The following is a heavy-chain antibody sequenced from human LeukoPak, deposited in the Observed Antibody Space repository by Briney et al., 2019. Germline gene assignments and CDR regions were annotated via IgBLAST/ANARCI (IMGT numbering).Heavy chain of an antibody. V-gene: IGHV4-59*08. CDR3: ARGRRYASSWRSYSFDN. CDR2: IHYSGTT. Sequence: SETLSLTCTVSGGSISGYYWSWIRQPPGKGLECIGYIHYSGTTTFNPSLTSRVTISVDTSKNQFSLKMNSVTAADTAVYYCARGRRYASSWRSYSFDNWGQGILVAVSS. D-gene: IGHD6-13*01. J-gene: IGHJ4*02. CDR1: GGSISGYY.